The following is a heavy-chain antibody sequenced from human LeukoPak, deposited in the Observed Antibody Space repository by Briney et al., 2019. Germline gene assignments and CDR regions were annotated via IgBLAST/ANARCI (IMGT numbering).Heavy chain of an antibody. CDR3: ARGRLQSTIFGVVIKGWFDP. J-gene: IGHJ5*02. V-gene: IGHV4-61*02. CDR2: IYTSGST. D-gene: IGHD3-3*01. CDR1: GGSISSGSYY. Sequence: SQTLSLTCTVSGGSISSGSYYWSWIRQPAGKGLEWIGRIYTSGSTNYNPSLKSRVTISVDTSKNQFSLKLSSVTAADTAVYYCARGRLQSTIFGVVIKGWFDPWGQGTLVTVSS.